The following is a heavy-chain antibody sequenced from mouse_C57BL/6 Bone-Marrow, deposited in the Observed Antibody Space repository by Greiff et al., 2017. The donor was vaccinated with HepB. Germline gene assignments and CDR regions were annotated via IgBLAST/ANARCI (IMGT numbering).Heavy chain of an antibody. CDR1: GFSFTSYG. CDR3: GGDNAGDWAMDY. CDR2: IWSGGST. V-gene: IGHV2-2*01. J-gene: IGHJ4*01. Sequence: VMLVESGPGLVQPSQSLSITCTVSGFSFTSYGVHWVRQSPGKGLEWLGVIWSGGSTDYNAAFISRLSISKDNSTSQVFFKMNSLQADDTAIYYCGGDNAGDWAMDYWGQGTSVTVSS. D-gene: IGHD3-2*02.